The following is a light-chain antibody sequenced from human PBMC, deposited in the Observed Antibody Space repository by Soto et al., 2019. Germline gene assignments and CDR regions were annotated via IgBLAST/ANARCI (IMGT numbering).Light chain of an antibody. CDR2: LNSDGSH. CDR1: SGHSSYA. CDR3: QTWGTGIHV. V-gene: IGLV4-69*01. Sequence: QSVLTQSPSASASLRASVKLTCTLRSGHSSYAIAWHQQQPEKGPRYLMKLNSDGSHSKGDGIPDRFSGSSSGAERYLTISSLQSEDEADYYCQTWGTGIHVFGGGTKLTVL. J-gene: IGLJ2*01.